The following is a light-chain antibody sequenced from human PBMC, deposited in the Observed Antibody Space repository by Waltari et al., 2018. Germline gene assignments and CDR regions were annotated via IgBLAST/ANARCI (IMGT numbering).Light chain of an antibody. V-gene: IGKV3-15*01. CDR1: QSIDTY. CDR3: QQYNRWRT. J-gene: IGKJ1*01. Sequence: EIVMTQSPATLSVSPGERATLSCRASQSIDTYLAWYQQKPGQAPRLLIYGASTRATGSSARFTGSGSGTEFTLTISSLQSEDCAVYYCQQYNRWRTFGQGTKVEIK. CDR2: GAS.